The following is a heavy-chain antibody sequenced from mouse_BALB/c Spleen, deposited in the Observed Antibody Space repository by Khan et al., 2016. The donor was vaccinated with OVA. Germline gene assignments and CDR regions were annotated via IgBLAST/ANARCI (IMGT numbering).Heavy chain of an antibody. V-gene: IGHV3-2*02. CDR1: GYSITSGYG. Sequence: EVKLEESGPGLVKPSQSLSLTCTVTGYSITSGYGWNWIRQFPGNKLEWMGYISYSGSTNYNPSLKSRNSITLDTSKNQFFLQLNSVTTEDTATYYCARTARIKYWGQGTTLTVSS. CDR3: ARTARIKY. D-gene: IGHD1-2*01. J-gene: IGHJ2*01. CDR2: ISYSGST.